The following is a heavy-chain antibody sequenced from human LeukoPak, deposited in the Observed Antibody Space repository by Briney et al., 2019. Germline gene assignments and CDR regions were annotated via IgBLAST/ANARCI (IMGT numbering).Heavy chain of an antibody. CDR1: GGSISSYH. J-gene: IGHJ4*02. CDR3: ARGRAAAGTFDY. D-gene: IGHD6-13*01. CDR2: IYDSGST. Sequence: SETLSLTCTVSGGSISSYHWSWIRQPPGKGLEWIGSIYDSGSTYYNPSLKSRVTISVDTSKNQFSLKLSSVTAADTAVYYCARGRAAAGTFDYWGQGTLVTVSS. V-gene: IGHV4-39*07.